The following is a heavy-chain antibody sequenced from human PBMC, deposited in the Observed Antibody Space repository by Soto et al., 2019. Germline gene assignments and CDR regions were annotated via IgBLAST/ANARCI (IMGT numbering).Heavy chain of an antibody. D-gene: IGHD1-26*01. J-gene: IGHJ6*02. V-gene: IGHV1-18*01. CDR2: ISPDNGNT. CDR1: GYRFISYG. CDR3: AREGSGGGGMDV. Sequence: QVQLVQSGSEVKKPGVSVKVSCKASGYRFISYGLSWVRQAPGQGLEWMGWISPDNGNTNYAQKLQGRVTMTTETSTSTAYMELRSLRSDDTAIYWCAREGSGGGGMDVWGQGTTVTVSS.